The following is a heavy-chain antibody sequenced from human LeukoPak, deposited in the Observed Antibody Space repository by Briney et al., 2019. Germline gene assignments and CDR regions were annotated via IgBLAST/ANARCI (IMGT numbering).Heavy chain of an antibody. CDR2: INSDGSST. V-gene: IGHV3-74*01. D-gene: IGHD3-10*01. CDR3: ATDSYVSGSYYRLFY. CDR1: GFTFSSYW. Sequence: GGSLRLSCAASGFTFSSYWMHWVRQAPGKGLVWVSRINSDGSSTSYADSVKGRFTISRDNAKNTLYLQMNNLRDDNTAIYYCATDSYVSGSYYRLFYWGQGTLVTVSS. J-gene: IGHJ4*02.